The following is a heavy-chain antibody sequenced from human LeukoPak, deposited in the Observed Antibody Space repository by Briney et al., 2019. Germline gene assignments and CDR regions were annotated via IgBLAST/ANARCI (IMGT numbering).Heavy chain of an antibody. CDR2: INTGNGVT. D-gene: IGHD3-10*01. CDR1: GYTFTRNA. Sequence: ASVKVSCKASGYTFTRNAMHWVRQAPGQRLEWMGWINTGNGVTKYSQKFQGRVTITRDISASTVYMELNSLTSEDTAVYYCARGRILLWFGDSPDFDYWGQGTLVTVSS. CDR3: ARGRILLWFGDSPDFDY. V-gene: IGHV1-3*04. J-gene: IGHJ4*02.